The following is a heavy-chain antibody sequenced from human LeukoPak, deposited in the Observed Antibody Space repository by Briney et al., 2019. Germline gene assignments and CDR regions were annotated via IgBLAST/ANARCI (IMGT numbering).Heavy chain of an antibody. CDR3: AKDQRSGEYDYGWGPFDI. CDR1: RFTFSSYA. Sequence: PGGSLRLSCAASRFTFSSYAMTWVRQAPGKGLEWVSAISGNGGSTYYADSVKGRFTISRDNSKNTLYLQMNSLRAEDTAIYYCAKDQRSGEYDYGWGPFDIWGQGTMVTVSS. D-gene: IGHD3-10*01. V-gene: IGHV3-23*01. J-gene: IGHJ3*02. CDR2: ISGNGGST.